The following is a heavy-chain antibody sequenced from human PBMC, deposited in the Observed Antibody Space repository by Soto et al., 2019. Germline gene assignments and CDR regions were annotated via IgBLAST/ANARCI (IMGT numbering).Heavy chain of an antibody. J-gene: IGHJ4*02. D-gene: IGHD6-13*01. V-gene: IGHV4-31*03. CDR1: GGSIRSGGYY. Sequence: SETLSLTCRVSGGSIRSGGYYWSWVRQHPGKGLEWIGYIYYSGSTYYDPSLESRLSISLDTSKNQFSLKLSSVTAADTAVYFCARGQYTSSWSTFDYWGQGTLVTVSS. CDR3: ARGQYTSSWSTFDY. CDR2: IYYSGST.